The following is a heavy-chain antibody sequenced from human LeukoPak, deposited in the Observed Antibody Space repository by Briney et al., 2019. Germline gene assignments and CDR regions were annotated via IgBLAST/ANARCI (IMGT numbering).Heavy chain of an antibody. CDR1: GYTFTSYD. J-gene: IGHJ4*02. D-gene: IGHD4-17*01. Sequence: ASVKVSCKASGYTFTSYDIKWVRQATGQGLEWMGWINPNRGNTGYAQKFQGRVTMTRNTSISTAYMELSSLTSEDTDVYYCARVLKTTRTDWGQGTLVTVSS. CDR2: INPNRGNT. CDR3: ARVLKTTRTD. V-gene: IGHV1-8*01.